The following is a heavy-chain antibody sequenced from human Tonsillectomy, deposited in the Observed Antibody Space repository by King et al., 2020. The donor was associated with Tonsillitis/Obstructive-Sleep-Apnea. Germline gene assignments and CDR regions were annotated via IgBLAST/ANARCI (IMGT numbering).Heavy chain of an antibody. Sequence: QLVQSGGGVVQPGRSLRLSCAASGFTFSSYGMHWVRQAPGKGLEWVAVISYDGIYKYYADAVKGRFTISIDNSKNTLYLPMNSLRAEDTAVYYCAKGYSGSSVVYWGQGTLVTVSS. CDR1: GFTFSSYG. CDR2: ISYDGIYK. D-gene: IGHD1-26*01. V-gene: IGHV3-30*18. CDR3: AKGYSGSSVVY. J-gene: IGHJ4*02.